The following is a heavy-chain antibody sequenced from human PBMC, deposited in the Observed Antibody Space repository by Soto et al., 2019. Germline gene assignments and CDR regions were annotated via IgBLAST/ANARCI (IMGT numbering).Heavy chain of an antibody. CDR2: IYYSGST. Sequence: SETLSLTCTVSGGSVSSGSYYWSWIRQPPGKGLEWIGYIYYSGSTNYNPSLKSRVTISVDTSKNQFSLKLSSVTAADTAVYYCASVRYYDFWSGYSNWFDPWGQGTLVTVSS. J-gene: IGHJ5*02. CDR1: GGSVSSGSYY. CDR3: ASVRYYDFWSGYSNWFDP. D-gene: IGHD3-3*01. V-gene: IGHV4-61*01.